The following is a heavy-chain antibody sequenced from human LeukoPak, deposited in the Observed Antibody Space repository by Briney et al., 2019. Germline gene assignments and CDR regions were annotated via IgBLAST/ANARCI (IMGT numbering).Heavy chain of an antibody. CDR2: IRSDSADI. CDR3: ARGRGCGTTSCFHALLFDY. Sequence: GGSLRLSCAASGFTFRNYNMDWVRQAPGEGLEWVSSIRSDSADIYYADSVRGRFTITRDNSKNSLFLQMNSLRAGDTAVYYCARGRGCGTTSCFHALLFDYWGQGTLVTVSS. V-gene: IGHV3-21*01. CDR1: GFTFRNYN. J-gene: IGHJ4*02. D-gene: IGHD2-2*01.